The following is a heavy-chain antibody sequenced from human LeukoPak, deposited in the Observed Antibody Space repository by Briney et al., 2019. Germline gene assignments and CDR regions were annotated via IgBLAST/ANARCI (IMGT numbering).Heavy chain of an antibody. Sequence: PGGSLRLSCAASGFTFSSYSMNWVRQAPGKGLEWVSYISSSSSTIYYADSVKGRFTISRDNAKNSLYLQMNSLRAEDTAVYYCARERGYYDNSGYLPTTYFQHWGQGTLVTVSS. J-gene: IGHJ1*01. CDR2: ISSSSSTI. V-gene: IGHV3-48*01. CDR1: GFTFSSYS. CDR3: ARERGYYDNSGYLPTTYFQH. D-gene: IGHD3-22*01.